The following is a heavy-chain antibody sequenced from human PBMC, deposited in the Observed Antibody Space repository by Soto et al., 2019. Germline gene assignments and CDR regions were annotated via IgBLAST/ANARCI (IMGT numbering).Heavy chain of an antibody. CDR3: ARHSVVPAARTPHYYYYMDV. CDR1: GLTFSHYS. Sequence: GGSLRLSCAASGLTFSHYSMNWVRQAPGKGLEWVSSISGGGTYRYYAESVKGQVTISADKSISTAYLQWSSLKASDTAMYYCARHSVVPAARTPHYYYYMDVWGKGTTVTVSS. CDR2: ISGGGTYR. V-gene: IGHV3-21*04. J-gene: IGHJ6*03. D-gene: IGHD2-2*01.